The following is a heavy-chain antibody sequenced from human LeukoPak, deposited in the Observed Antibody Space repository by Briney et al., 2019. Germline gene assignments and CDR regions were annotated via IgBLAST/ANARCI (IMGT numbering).Heavy chain of an antibody. Sequence: SGPSLVKPTQTLTLTCTFSGFSLSTSGRCVSWIRHPPGKALEWLALIDWDDDKYYSTSMKTRLTISKDTSKNQVVLTMTNMDPVDTATYYCARIGAAGRFGFDYWGQGTLVTVSS. CDR3: ARIGAAGRFGFDY. J-gene: IGHJ4*02. D-gene: IGHD6-13*01. CDR1: GFSLSTSGRC. V-gene: IGHV2-70*01. CDR2: IDWDDDK.